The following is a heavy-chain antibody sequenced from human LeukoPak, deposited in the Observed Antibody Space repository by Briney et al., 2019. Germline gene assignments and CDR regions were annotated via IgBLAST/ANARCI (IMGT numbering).Heavy chain of an antibody. Sequence: SETLSLTCTVSGGSISSYYWSWIRQPAGKGLEWIGRIYTSGSTNYNPPLKSRVTMSVDTSKNQFSLKLSSVTAADTAVYYCARSRLPVRGVIWYFDYWGQGTLVTVSS. CDR1: GGSISSYY. J-gene: IGHJ4*02. D-gene: IGHD3-10*01. V-gene: IGHV4-4*07. CDR2: IYTSGST. CDR3: ARSRLPVRGVIWYFDY.